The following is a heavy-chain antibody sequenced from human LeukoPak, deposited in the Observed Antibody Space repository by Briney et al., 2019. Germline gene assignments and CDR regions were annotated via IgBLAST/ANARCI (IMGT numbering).Heavy chain of an antibody. J-gene: IGHJ6*03. CDR2: ISSSGESI. D-gene: IGHD3-16*01. CDR1: GFTFSSYT. Sequence: PGGSLRLSCAASGFTFSSYTMNWVRQAPGKGLEWVSYISSSGESIYYADSVKGRFIISRDNAKNSLYLQVNDPRAEDAAVYYCARIMAYYYYMDVWGKGTTVTVSS. V-gene: IGHV3-48*01. CDR3: ARIMAYYYYMDV.